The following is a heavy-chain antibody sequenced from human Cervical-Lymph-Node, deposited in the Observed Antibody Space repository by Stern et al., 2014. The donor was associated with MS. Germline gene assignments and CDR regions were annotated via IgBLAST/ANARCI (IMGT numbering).Heavy chain of an antibody. J-gene: IGHJ4*02. Sequence: VQLVESGGGVVQPGRSLRLSCAASGITFSNYAMHWVRQAPGKGLEWVAVVSYDGSNKYYADSVKGRFTISRDNSKNTLYLEMNSLRAEDTAVYYCARGYLYSSSWYGDYWGQGTQVTVSS. CDR3: ARGYLYSSSWYGDY. CDR2: VSYDGSNK. CDR1: GITFSNYA. V-gene: IGHV3-30*04. D-gene: IGHD6-13*01.